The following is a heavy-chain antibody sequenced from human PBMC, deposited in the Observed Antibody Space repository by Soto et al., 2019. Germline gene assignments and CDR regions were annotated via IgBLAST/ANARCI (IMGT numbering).Heavy chain of an antibody. V-gene: IGHV3-30*03. CDR1: GFTFSSYG. D-gene: IGHD6-19*01. CDR3: AGSGWYYSFYGMDV. Sequence: GGSLRLSCAASGFTFSSYGMHWVRQAPGKGLEWVAVISYDGSNKYYADSVKGRFTISRDNSKNTLYLQMNSLRAEDTAVYYCAGSGWYYSFYGMDVWGQGTTVPLSS. J-gene: IGHJ6*02. CDR2: ISYDGSNK.